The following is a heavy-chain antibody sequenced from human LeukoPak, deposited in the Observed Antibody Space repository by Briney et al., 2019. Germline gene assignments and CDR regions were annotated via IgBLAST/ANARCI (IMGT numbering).Heavy chain of an antibody. V-gene: IGHV3-7*01. Sequence: GGSLRLSCVASGFSLSRFGMHWVRQAPGKGLEWVANIKQDGSEKYYVDSVKGRFTISRDNAKNSLYLQMNSLRAEDTAVYYCARVSGLTMFYYYYYMDVWGKGTTVTVSS. J-gene: IGHJ6*03. CDR2: IKQDGSEK. CDR3: ARVSGLTMFYYYYYMDV. CDR1: GFSLSRFG. D-gene: IGHD3-10*02.